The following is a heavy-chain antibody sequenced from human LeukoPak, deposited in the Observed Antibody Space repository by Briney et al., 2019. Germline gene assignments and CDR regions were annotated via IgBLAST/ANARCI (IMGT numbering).Heavy chain of an antibody. D-gene: IGHD1-26*01. CDR3: ARDPYSGSYGPYYYYYMDV. V-gene: IGHV3-21*06. Sequence: GGSLRLSCAASGFTFSSYSMNWVRQAPGKGPEWVSSITSSSSYIYYADSAKGRFTISRDNAKNSLYLQMDSLRVEDTAVYYCARDPYSGSYGPYYYYYMDVWGKGTTVTISS. CDR1: GFTFSSYS. J-gene: IGHJ6*03. CDR2: ITSSSSYI.